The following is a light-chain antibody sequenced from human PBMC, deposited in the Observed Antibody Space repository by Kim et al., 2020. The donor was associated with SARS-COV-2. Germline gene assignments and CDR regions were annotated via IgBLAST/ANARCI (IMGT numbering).Light chain of an antibody. Sequence: SYELTQPPSVSVSPGQTASITCSGNNLGNKYVSWFQQKPGQTPVLVIYEDNQRPSGIPERFSGSNSGNTVTLTISGVQAQDEADYYCQAWDSSTHNYV. CDR3: QAWDSSTHNYV. J-gene: IGLJ6*01. CDR1: NLGNKY. V-gene: IGLV3-1*01. CDR2: EDN.